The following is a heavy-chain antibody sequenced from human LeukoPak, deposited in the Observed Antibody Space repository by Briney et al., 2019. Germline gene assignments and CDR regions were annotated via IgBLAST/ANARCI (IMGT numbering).Heavy chain of an antibody. Sequence: ASVKVSCKASGYTFTSYYMHWVRQAPGQGLEWMGIINPSGGSTSYAQEFQGRVTMTRDMSTSTVYMELSSLRSEDTAVYYCARGVDTAMVTSYLDYWGQGTLVTVSS. CDR3: ARGVDTAMVTSYLDY. CDR1: GYTFTSYY. CDR2: INPSGGST. V-gene: IGHV1-46*01. J-gene: IGHJ4*02. D-gene: IGHD5-18*01.